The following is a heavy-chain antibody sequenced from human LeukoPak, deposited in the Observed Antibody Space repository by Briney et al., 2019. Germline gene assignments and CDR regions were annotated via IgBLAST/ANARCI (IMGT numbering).Heavy chain of an antibody. V-gene: IGHV1-69*04. D-gene: IGHD2-15*01. Sequence: SVKVSCKASGGTFSSYAISWVRQAPGQGLEWMGRIIPILGIANYAQKFQGRVTITADKSTSTAYMELSSLRSEDTAVYYCVRDTGYCSGGSCYSVYWFDPWGQGTLVTVSS. CDR2: IIPILGIA. CDR3: VRDTGYCSGGSCYSVYWFDP. CDR1: GGTFSSYA. J-gene: IGHJ5*02.